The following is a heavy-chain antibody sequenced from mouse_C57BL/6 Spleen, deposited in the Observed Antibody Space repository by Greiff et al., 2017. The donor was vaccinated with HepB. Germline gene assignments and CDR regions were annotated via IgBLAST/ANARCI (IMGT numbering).Heavy chain of an antibody. J-gene: IGHJ2*01. CDR3: ARDDYDGGDYFDY. Sequence: VQLKESGPGLVKPSQSLSLTCSVTGYSITSGYYWNWIRQFPGNKLEWMGYISYDGSNNYNPSLKNRISITRDTSKNQFFLKLNSVTTEDTATYYCARDDYDGGDYFDYWGQGTTLTVSS. V-gene: IGHV3-6*01. CDR1: GYSITSGYY. CDR2: ISYDGSN. D-gene: IGHD2-4*01.